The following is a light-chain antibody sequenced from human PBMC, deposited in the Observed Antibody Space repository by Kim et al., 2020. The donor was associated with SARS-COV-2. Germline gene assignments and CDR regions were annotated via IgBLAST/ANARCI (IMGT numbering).Light chain of an antibody. J-gene: IGLJ2*01. V-gene: IGLV1-40*01. CDR2: DTT. CDR3: QSYDSSLSEV. CDR1: SSNIGAGYD. Sequence: QSVLTKPPSVSGAPGQRVTISCTGSSSNIGAGYDVHWYQQLPGTAPKLLIYDTTNRPSGVPDRFSGSRSGSSASLAITGLRAEDEGDYYCQSYDSSLSEVFGGGTQLTVL.